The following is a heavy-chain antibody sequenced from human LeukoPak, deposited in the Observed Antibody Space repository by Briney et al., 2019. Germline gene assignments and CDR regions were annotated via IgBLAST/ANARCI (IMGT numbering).Heavy chain of an antibody. CDR1: GFTFSSYE. J-gene: IGHJ5*02. Sequence: GGSLRLSCAASGFTFSSYEMNWVRQAPAKGLEWVSYISSSGSTIYYADSVKGRFTISRDNAKNSLYLQMNSLRAEDTAVYYCARDRGHHLFDPWGQGTLVTVSS. CDR3: ARDRGHHLFDP. V-gene: IGHV3-48*03. D-gene: IGHD2-15*01. CDR2: ISSSGSTI.